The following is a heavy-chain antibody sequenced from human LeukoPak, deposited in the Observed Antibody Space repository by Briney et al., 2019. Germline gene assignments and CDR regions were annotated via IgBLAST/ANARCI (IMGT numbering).Heavy chain of an antibody. J-gene: IGHJ4*02. CDR2: ITSSGDRT. CDR1: ESTFSDYA. V-gene: IGHV3-23*01. D-gene: IGHD5-18*01. Sequence: GGSLRLSCAASESTFSDYAMTWVRQAPGKGLEWVSTITSSGDRTFYADAVKGRFTISRDNSKNILNLQMNSLRVEDTAVYYCARGSGYTYGYPFDSWGQGTLVTVSS. CDR3: ARGSGYTYGYPFDS.